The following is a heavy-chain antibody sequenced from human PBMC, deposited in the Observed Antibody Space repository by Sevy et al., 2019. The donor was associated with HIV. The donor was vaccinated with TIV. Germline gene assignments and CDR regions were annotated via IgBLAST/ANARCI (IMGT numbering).Heavy chain of an antibody. CDR2: FDPEDGET. CDR3: ATGPIGQLLYAY. Sequence: ASVKVSCKVSGYTLTELSMHWVRQAPGKGLEWMGGFDPEDGETIYAQKFQGRVTMTEDTSTDTAYMELSSLRSEDTAVYYCATGPIGQLLYAYWGQRTLVTVSS. J-gene: IGHJ4*02. D-gene: IGHD2-2*02. V-gene: IGHV1-24*01. CDR1: GYTLTELS.